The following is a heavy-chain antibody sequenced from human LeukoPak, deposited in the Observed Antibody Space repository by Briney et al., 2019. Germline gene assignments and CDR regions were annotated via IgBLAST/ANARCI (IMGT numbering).Heavy chain of an antibody. D-gene: IGHD2-2*01. CDR1: GGSFSGYY. J-gene: IGHJ5*02. Sequence: SETLSLTCAVYGGSFSGYYWSWIRQPPGKGLEWIGEINHSGSTNYNPSLKSRVTISVDTSKNQFSLKLSSVTAADTAVYYRARGALGYCSSTSCYFSWFDPWGQGTLVTVSS. CDR2: INHSGST. V-gene: IGHV4-34*01. CDR3: ARGALGYCSSTSCYFSWFDP.